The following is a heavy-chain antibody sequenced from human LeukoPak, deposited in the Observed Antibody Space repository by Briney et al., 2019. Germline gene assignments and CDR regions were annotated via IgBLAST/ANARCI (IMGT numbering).Heavy chain of an antibody. Sequence: PSETLSLTCTVSGVSISSSNSYWGWIRQPPGKGLEWIGSIYYSGNTYYNASLKSQVSISIDTSKNQFSLRLTSVTAADTAVYYCARVERYNGDYGWFDPWGQGTLVTVSS. V-gene: IGHV4-39*01. D-gene: IGHD4-17*01. CDR1: GVSISSSNSY. CDR3: ARVERYNGDYGWFDP. CDR2: IYYSGNT. J-gene: IGHJ5*02.